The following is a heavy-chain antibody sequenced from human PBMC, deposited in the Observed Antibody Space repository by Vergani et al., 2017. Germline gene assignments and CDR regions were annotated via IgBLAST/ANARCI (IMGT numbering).Heavy chain of an antibody. V-gene: IGHV1-46*03. Sequence: QVQLVQSGAEVKKPGASVKVSCRPPGSTFTSYYMHWVRQAPGQGLEWMGIINPSGGSTSYAQKFQGRVTMTRDTSTSTVYMELSSLRSEDTAVYYCTIGLYYDSIAYWAYWGQGTLVTVSS. D-gene: IGHD3-22*01. CDR3: TIGLYYDSIAYWAY. CDR1: GSTFTSYY. J-gene: IGHJ4*02. CDR2: INPSGGST.